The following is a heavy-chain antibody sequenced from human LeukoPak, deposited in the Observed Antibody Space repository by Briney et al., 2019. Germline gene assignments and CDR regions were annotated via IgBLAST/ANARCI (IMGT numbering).Heavy chain of an antibody. J-gene: IGHJ4*02. V-gene: IGHV3-74*01. CDR1: GITFSNYW. CDR3: VIDLGDYNDF. CDR2: INTQGTYT. Sequence: GSLRLSCAVSGITFSNYWMHWVRQDPGRGLLWVSRINTQGTYTNYADSVKGRFTISRDNAKNTLYLQMSGLRADDTAVYYCVIDLGDYNDFWGQGTLVSVSS. D-gene: IGHD2-15*01.